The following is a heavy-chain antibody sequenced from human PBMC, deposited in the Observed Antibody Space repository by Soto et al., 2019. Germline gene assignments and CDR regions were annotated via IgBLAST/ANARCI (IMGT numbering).Heavy chain of an antibody. CDR1: GFTFGNYW. V-gene: IGHV3-7*01. CDR3: ASDSVYGSGNSVNHYLDY. CDR2: IKRDASEK. D-gene: IGHD3-10*01. J-gene: IGHJ4*01. Sequence: GGSLRLSCAASGFTFGNYWMSWLRQAPGKGLEWLATIKRDASEKKYVDSVKGRFTLSRDNAKNSLYLQMDSLRAEDTAVYYCASDSVYGSGNSVNHYLDYWGRGTLVTVSS.